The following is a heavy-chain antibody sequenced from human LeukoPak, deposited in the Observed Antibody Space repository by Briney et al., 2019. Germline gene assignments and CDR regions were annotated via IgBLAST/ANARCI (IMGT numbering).Heavy chain of an antibody. D-gene: IGHD6-19*01. Sequence: PGGSLRLSCAAPGFTFSSYAMHWVRQAPGKGLEWVAVISYDGSNKYYADSVKGRFTISRDNSKNTLYLQMGSLRAEDMAVYYCARVLDSSGWYYFDYWGQGTLVTVSS. CDR3: ARVLDSSGWYYFDY. V-gene: IGHV3-30*14. CDR2: ISYDGSNK. J-gene: IGHJ4*02. CDR1: GFTFSSYA.